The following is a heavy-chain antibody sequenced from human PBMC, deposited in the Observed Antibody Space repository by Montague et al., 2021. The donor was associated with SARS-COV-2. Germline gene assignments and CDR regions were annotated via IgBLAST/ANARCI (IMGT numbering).Heavy chain of an antibody. CDR1: GFTFDDYG. V-gene: IGHV3-20*01. J-gene: IGHJ4*03. D-gene: IGHD3-3*01. CDR3: ARAASTRFWSGYYY. CDR2: INWNGCST. Sequence: SLRLSCAASGFTFDDYGMSWVRQAPGKGLEWVSGINWNGCSTGYADSLKGRFTISRDNAKNSLYLQMNSLRAEDTALYHCARAASTRFWSGYYYWGQGTLVTVSS.